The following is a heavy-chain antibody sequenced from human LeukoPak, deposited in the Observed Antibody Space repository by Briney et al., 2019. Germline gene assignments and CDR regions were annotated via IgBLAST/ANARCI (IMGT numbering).Heavy chain of an antibody. CDR2: IYYSGST. CDR3: ARGNGIVVVVAATTHLYNWFDP. CDR1: GGSISSSSYY. J-gene: IGHJ5*02. D-gene: IGHD2-15*01. V-gene: IGHV4-39*07. Sequence: SETLSLTCTVSGGSISSSSYYWGWIRQPPGKGLEWIGSIYYSGSTYYNPSLKSRVTISVDTSKNQFSLKLSSVTAADTAVYYCARGNGIVVVVAATTHLYNWFDPWGQGTLVTVSS.